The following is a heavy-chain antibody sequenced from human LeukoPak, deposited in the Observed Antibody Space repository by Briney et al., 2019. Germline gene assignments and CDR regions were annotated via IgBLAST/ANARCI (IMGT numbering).Heavy chain of an antibody. D-gene: IGHD6-19*01. Sequence: GRSLRLSCAASGFTFDSYGMHWVRQAPGKGLEWVSGISWNSGSIGYADSVKGRFTNSRDNAKNSLYLQINSLRAEDTALYYCAKETIRYSSGWYRSSGYFDYWGQGTLVTVSS. J-gene: IGHJ4*02. V-gene: IGHV3-9*01. CDR3: AKETIRYSSGWYRSSGYFDY. CDR2: ISWNSGSI. CDR1: GFTFDSYG.